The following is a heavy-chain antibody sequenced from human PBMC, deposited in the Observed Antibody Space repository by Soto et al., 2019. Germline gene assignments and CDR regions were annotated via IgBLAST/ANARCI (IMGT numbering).Heavy chain of an antibody. Sequence: GGSLRLSCAASGFTFSSYAMHWVRQAPGKGLEWVAVISYDGSNKYYADSVKGRFTISRDNSKNTLYLQMNSLRAEDTAVYYRARETVRGSVGGHYYYYGMDVWGQGTTVTVSS. D-gene: IGHD3-10*01. CDR2: ISYDGSNK. CDR3: ARETVRGSVGGHYYYYGMDV. CDR1: GFTFSSYA. J-gene: IGHJ6*02. V-gene: IGHV3-30-3*01.